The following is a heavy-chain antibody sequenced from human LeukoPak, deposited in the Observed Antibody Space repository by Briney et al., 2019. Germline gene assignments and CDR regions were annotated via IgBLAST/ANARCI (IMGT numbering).Heavy chain of an antibody. V-gene: IGHV3-11*06. Sequence: PGGSLRLSCAASGFTFSYYYMSWIRQAPGKGLEWVSYISSSSSYTNYADSVKGRFTISRDNAKNSLYLQMNSLRAEDTAVYYCARVGYCSSTSCYERDYYYYGMDVWGKGTTVTVSS. CDR2: ISSSSSYT. D-gene: IGHD2-2*01. CDR1: GFTFSYYY. J-gene: IGHJ6*04. CDR3: ARVGYCSSTSCYERDYYYYGMDV.